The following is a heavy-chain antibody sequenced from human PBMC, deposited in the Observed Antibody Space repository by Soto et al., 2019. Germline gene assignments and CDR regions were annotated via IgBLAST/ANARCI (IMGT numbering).Heavy chain of an antibody. J-gene: IGHJ3*01. D-gene: IGHD3-3*01. CDR2: IRSSDSTI. CDR3: ARDWSWAFDL. CDR1: GFIFSSYS. Sequence: EAQLVESGGGLVQPGGSLRLSCAASGFIFSSYSMSWVRQAPGKGLEWVAYIRSSDSTILYADSVQGRFSISTDNVKNSLYLQMNSLRAEDTAIYYCARDWSWAFDLCGQGTVVTVSS. V-gene: IGHV3-48*04.